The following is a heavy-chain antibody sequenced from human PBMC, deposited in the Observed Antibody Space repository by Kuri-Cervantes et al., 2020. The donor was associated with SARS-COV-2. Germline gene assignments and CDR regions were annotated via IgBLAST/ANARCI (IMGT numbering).Heavy chain of an antibody. D-gene: IGHD3-3*01. Sequence: GESLKISCAASGFTFSSYWMSWVRQAPGKGLEWVANIKQDGSEKYYVDSVKGRFTISRDNSKNSLYPQMNSLRAEDTAVYYCARDRKYYDFWSGHNYYMDVWGKGTTVTVSS. J-gene: IGHJ6*03. CDR1: GFTFSSYW. CDR2: IKQDGSEK. V-gene: IGHV3-7*01. CDR3: ARDRKYYDFWSGHNYYMDV.